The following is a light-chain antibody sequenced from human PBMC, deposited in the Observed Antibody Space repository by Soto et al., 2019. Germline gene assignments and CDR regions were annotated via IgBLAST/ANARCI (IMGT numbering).Light chain of an antibody. J-gene: IGLJ1*01. CDR1: SSDVGGYDY. Sequence: QSALTQPASVSGSPGQSIAISCTGTSSDVGGYDYVSWYQQHPGKAPKLMIYDVSNRPSGVSSRFSGSKSGNTASLTISGLQAEDEADYYRNSYTSSSTYVFGTGTKLTVL. CDR2: DVS. V-gene: IGLV2-14*01. CDR3: NSYTSSSTYV.